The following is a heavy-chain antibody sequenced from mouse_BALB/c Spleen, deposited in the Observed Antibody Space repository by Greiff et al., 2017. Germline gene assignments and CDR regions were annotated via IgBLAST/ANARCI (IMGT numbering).Heavy chain of an antibody. CDR1: GYTFTSYW. V-gene: IGHV1-69*02. J-gene: IGHJ2*01. CDR3: TRLGSSSFDY. CDR2: IYPSDSYT. Sequence: QVQLQQPGAELVRPGASVKLSCKASGYTFTSYWINWVKQRPGQGLEWIGNIYPSDSYTNYNQKFKDKATLTVDKSSSTAYMQLSSPTSEDSAVYYCTRLGSSSFDYWGQGTTLTVSS. D-gene: IGHD1-1*01.